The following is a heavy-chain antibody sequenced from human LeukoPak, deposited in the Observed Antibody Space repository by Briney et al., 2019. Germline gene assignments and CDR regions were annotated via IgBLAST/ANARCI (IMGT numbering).Heavy chain of an antibody. Sequence: PSETLSLTCTVSGGSISSSSYYWGWIRQPPGKGLEWIGSIYYSGSTYYNPSLKSRVTISVDTSKNQFSLKLSSVTAADTAVYYCATHETVILPNFDYWGQGTLVTVSS. CDR2: IYYSGST. J-gene: IGHJ4*02. V-gene: IGHV4-39*01. CDR1: GGSISSSSYY. CDR3: ATHETVILPNFDY. D-gene: IGHD4-11*01.